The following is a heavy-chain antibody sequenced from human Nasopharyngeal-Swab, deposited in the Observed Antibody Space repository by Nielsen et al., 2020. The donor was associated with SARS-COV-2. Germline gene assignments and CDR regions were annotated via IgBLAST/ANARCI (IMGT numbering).Heavy chain of an antibody. CDR3: ARANLNLGRGDYLDD. CDR2: LYTSGTT. V-gene: IGHV4-61*02. D-gene: IGHD1-1*01. Sequence: WIRQPPGKGLEWIGRLYTSGTTNYNPSLKSRVTISVDTSRDQFSLKLSSVTAADTAVYYCARANLNLGRGDYLDDWGKGTTVTVSS. J-gene: IGHJ6*03.